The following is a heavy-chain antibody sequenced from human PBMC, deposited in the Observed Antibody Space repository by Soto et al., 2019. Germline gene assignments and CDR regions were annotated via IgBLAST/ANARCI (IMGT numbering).Heavy chain of an antibody. Sequence: SETLSLTCAVYGGSFSGYYWSWIRQPPGKGLEWIGEINHSGSTNYNPSLKSRVTISVDTSKNQFSLKLSSVTAADTAVYYCARPVYAHWAFAIWGQGKLVTVSS. CDR3: ARPVYAHWAFAI. CDR1: GGSFSGYY. D-gene: IGHD2-2*01. V-gene: IGHV4-34*01. CDR2: INHSGST. J-gene: IGHJ3*02.